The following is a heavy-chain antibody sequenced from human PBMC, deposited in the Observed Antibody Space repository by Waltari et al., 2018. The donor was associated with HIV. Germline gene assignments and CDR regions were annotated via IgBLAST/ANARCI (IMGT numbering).Heavy chain of an antibody. J-gene: IGHJ6*02. Sequence: QVQLVQSGAEVKKPGASVKVSCKASGYTFTSYDINWVRQATGQGREWMGWMNPNSGNTGYAQKFQGRVTMTRNTSISTAYMELSSLRSEDTAVYYCARVPGVRVVVRSHYGMDVWGQGTTVTVSS. V-gene: IGHV1-8*01. CDR3: ARVPGVRVVVRSHYGMDV. CDR2: MNPNSGNT. CDR1: GYTFTSYD. D-gene: IGHD3-22*01.